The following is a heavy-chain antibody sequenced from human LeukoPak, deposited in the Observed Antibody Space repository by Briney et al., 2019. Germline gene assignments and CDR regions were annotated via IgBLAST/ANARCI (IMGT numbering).Heavy chain of an antibody. J-gene: IGHJ4*02. CDR3: ARDVGGYDSDY. D-gene: IGHD5-12*01. Sequence: GGSLRLSCAASGFTFSSYEMNWVRQAPGKGLEWVSYISSRGSTIYYADSVKGRFTISRDNAKNSLYLQMNSPRAEDTAVYYCARDVGGYDSDYWGQGTLVTVSS. CDR1: GFTFSSYE. V-gene: IGHV3-48*03. CDR2: ISSRGSTI.